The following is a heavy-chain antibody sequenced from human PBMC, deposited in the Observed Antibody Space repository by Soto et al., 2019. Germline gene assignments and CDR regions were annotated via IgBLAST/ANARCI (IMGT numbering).Heavy chain of an antibody. CDR1: GGSISSGGYY. CDR3: ARAETGYSYGYGYYYYYMDV. V-gene: IGHV4-31*03. CDR2: IYYSGST. Sequence: SETLSLTCTVSGGSISSGGYYWSWIRQHPGKGLEWIGYIYYSGSTYYNPSLKSRVTISVDTSKNQFSLKLSSVTAADTAVYYCARAETGYSYGYGYYYYYMDVWGKGTTVTVSS. J-gene: IGHJ6*03. D-gene: IGHD5-18*01.